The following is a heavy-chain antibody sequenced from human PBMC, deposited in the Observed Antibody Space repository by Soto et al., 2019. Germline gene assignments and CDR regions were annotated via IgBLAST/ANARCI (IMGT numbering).Heavy chain of an antibody. Sequence: GESLKISCKASGYNFTAFWIHWVRQMPGKGLEWVGIIYPGDSDTRYSPSFQGQVTISADKSISTSYLQWSSLKASDTAMYYCARQKDSSGYYPTLDYWGQGTLVTVSS. CDR2: IYPGDSDT. CDR1: GYNFTAFW. D-gene: IGHD3-22*01. V-gene: IGHV5-51*01. CDR3: ARQKDSSGYYPTLDY. J-gene: IGHJ4*02.